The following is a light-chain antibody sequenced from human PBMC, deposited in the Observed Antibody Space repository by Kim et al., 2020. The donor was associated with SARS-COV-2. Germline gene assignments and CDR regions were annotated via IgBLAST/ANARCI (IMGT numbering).Light chain of an antibody. CDR3: QSYDSSLSVV. V-gene: IGLV1-40*01. J-gene: IGLJ2*01. Sequence: GQRVTISCTGGRSNSGAGYVVHWYQQIPGTAPKLLIYGNRNRPSGVPNRFSGSKSGTSASLAITGLQAEDEADYYCQSYDSSLSVVFGGGTQLTVL. CDR1: RSNSGAGYV. CDR2: GNR.